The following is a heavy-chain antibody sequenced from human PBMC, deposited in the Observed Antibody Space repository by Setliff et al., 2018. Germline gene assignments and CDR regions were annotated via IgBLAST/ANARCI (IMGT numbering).Heavy chain of an antibody. J-gene: IGHJ3*02. Sequence: GESLRLSCAASGFTFSGSAMYWVRQASGKGLEWVGRIRSKSDSYATIYAASVRGRFTISRDDSKNTAYLQMNSLKTEDTAVYYCAAAPAGSDVFDMWGQGTMVTVSS. CDR2: IRSKSDSYAT. CDR3: AAAPAGSDVFDM. V-gene: IGHV3-73*01. D-gene: IGHD6-13*01. CDR1: GFTFSGSA.